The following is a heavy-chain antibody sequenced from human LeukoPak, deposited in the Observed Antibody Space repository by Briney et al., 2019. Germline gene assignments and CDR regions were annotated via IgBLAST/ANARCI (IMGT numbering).Heavy chain of an antibody. CDR1: GFTFSTYW. CDR3: ARDHEGAFDI. CDR2: IKQDGSEK. J-gene: IGHJ3*02. V-gene: IGHV3-7*01. Sequence: GGSLRLSCGASGFTFSTYWMSWVRQAPGKGLEWVANIKQDGSEKYYLDSVKGRFTISRENAKNSVFLQMNSLRAEDTAVYYCARDHEGAFDIWGQGTMVTVSS.